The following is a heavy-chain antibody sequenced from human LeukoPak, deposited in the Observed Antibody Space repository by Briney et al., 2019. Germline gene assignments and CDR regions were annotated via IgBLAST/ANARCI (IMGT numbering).Heavy chain of an antibody. CDR1: GFTFSSYG. D-gene: IGHD2/OR15-2a*01. CDR2: IRYDGSNK. V-gene: IGHV3-30*02. CDR3: AKAGRGIVKSAFDI. Sequence: GSLRLSCAASGFTFSSYGMHWVRQAPGKGLGGVAFIRYDGSNKYYADSVKGRFTISRDNSKNTLYLQMNSLRAEDTAVYYCAKAGRGIVKSAFDIWGQGTMVTVSS. J-gene: IGHJ3*02.